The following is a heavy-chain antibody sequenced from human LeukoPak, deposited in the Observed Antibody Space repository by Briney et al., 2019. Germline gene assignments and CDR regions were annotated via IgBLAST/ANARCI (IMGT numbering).Heavy chain of an antibody. CDR2: ISYSGTT. CDR1: GFTFSSYTMN. J-gene: IGHJ4*02. V-gene: IGHV4-39*01. D-gene: IGHD3-10*01. CDR3: AANSADYNTLGSSYKV. Sequence: PGGSLRLSCAASGFTFSSYTMNWVRQSPGKGLEWIGSISYSGTTYYNPSLKSRVTISVDTSKNQFSLKLNSVTAADTAVFYCAANSADYNTLGSSYKVWGRGTLVTVSS.